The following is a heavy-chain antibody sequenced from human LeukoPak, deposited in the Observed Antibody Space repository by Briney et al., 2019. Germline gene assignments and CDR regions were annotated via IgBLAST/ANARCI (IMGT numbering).Heavy chain of an antibody. Sequence: SETLSLTCTVSGDSLSSNYLSWIRQPPGKGLEWIGYIYNSWSNKYNPSLKSRVTISADTSKNLFSLKLTSVTAADTARYYCATCRDEFGDYGFTSWGQGTLVSVSS. J-gene: IGHJ5*02. CDR1: GDSLSSNY. CDR2: IYNSWSN. CDR3: ATCRDEFGDYGFTS. V-gene: IGHV4-59*01. D-gene: IGHD4-17*01.